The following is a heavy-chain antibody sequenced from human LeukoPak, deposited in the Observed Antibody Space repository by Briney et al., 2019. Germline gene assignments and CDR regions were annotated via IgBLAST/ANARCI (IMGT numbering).Heavy chain of an antibody. D-gene: IGHD1-26*01. V-gene: IGHV3-23*01. CDR2: ISGSGGST. J-gene: IGHJ4*02. Sequence: GGSLRLSCAASGFTFSSYAMSWVRQAPGKGLEWVSAISGSGGSTYYADSVKGRFTISRDNAKNSLYLQMNSLRAEDTAVYYCYASGSRGPLYFDYWGQGTLVTVSS. CDR3: YASGSRGPLYFDY. CDR1: GFTFSSYA.